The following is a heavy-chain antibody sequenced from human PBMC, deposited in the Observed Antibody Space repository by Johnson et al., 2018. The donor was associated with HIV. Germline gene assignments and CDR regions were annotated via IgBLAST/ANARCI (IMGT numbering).Heavy chain of an antibody. CDR1: GFIFDDYG. D-gene: IGHD5-12*01. Sequence: VQLMESGGGVVRPGGSLRLSCAASGFIFDDYGMSWVRQAPGKGLEWVSGINWTSGNTGYADSVKGRFTISRDNAKNSLYLQMNNLRAEDTALYFCARDRGYSGYDWGAFDIWGQGTMVTVSS. CDR3: ARDRGYSGYDWGAFDI. CDR2: INWTSGNT. V-gene: IGHV3-20*04. J-gene: IGHJ3*02.